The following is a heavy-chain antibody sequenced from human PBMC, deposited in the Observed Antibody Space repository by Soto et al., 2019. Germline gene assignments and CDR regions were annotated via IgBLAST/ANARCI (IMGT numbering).Heavy chain of an antibody. Sequence: EVQLVESGGGLVQPGRSLRLSCAVSGFTFDDFAVHWVRQAPGKGLEWVSGINWNSGSLAYADSVKGRFTIFRDNAKNSLYLHLNSLRAEDTAFYYCAKAPNLVTHWFDPWGQGTRVTVSS. CDR3: AKAPNLVTHWFDP. V-gene: IGHV3-9*01. CDR1: GFTFDDFA. D-gene: IGHD3-9*01. J-gene: IGHJ5*02. CDR2: INWNSGSL.